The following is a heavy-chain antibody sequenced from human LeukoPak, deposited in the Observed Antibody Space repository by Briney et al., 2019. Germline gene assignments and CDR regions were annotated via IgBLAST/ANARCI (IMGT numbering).Heavy chain of an antibody. CDR2: INYSGTT. J-gene: IGHJ4*02. CDR3: GRLFDS. Sequence: SETLSLTCTVSGGAIISDNFNWGWVRQPPGKGLEWVGSINYSGTTYYNPSLRSRLSISVDTSRTQFFLRLNSVTAADTAVYYCGRLFDSWGQGILVTVSS. V-gene: IGHV4-39*01. CDR1: GGAIISDNFN.